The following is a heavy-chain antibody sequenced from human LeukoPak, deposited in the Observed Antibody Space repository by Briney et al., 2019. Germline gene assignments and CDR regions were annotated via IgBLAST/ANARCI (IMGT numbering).Heavy chain of an antibody. CDR1: GYSISSGYY. CDR3: ASNPSILGELSSFDY. V-gene: IGHV4-38-2*01. D-gene: IGHD3-16*02. Sequence: SETLSLTCAVSGYSISSGYYWGWIRQPPGKGLEWIGSIYHSGSTYYNPSLKSRVTISVDTSKNQFSLKLSSVTAADTAVYYCASNPSILGELSSFDYWGQGTLVTVSS. CDR2: IYHSGST. J-gene: IGHJ4*02.